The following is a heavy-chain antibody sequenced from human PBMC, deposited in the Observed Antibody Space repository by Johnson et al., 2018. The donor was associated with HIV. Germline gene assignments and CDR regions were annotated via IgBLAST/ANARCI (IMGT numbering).Heavy chain of an antibody. Sequence: QEQLVESGGGVVQPGGSLRLSCAASGFTFSSYGMHWVRQAPGKGLVWVSGIYRAGSTYYADSVKDSFTISRDISKNTIYLQMNSLRAEDTAMYYCARDGTETGPDDAFDIWGQGTMVTVSS. CDR3: ARDGTETGPDDAFDI. CDR2: IYRAGST. J-gene: IGHJ3*02. D-gene: IGHD1-1*01. V-gene: IGHV3-NL1*01. CDR1: GFTFSSYG.